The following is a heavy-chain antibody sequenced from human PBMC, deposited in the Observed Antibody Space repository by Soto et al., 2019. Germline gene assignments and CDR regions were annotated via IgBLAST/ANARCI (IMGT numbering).Heavy chain of an antibody. J-gene: IGHJ4*02. Sequence: NPSETLSLTCSVSGGSVSSSGYYWGWIRQPPGKGLEWIGSLYYGGSTYYNPSLKSRVTISVDASKNQFSLKLSSVTAADTAVYYCARRPIGTPHDCWGQGTLVTVSS. CDR2: LYYGGST. V-gene: IGHV4-39*01. CDR3: ARRPIGTPHDC. CDR1: GGSVSSSGYY.